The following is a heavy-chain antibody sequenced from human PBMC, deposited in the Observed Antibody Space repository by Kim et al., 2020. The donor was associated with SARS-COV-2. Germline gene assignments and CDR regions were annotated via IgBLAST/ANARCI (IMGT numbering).Heavy chain of an antibody. CDR2: ISAYNGNT. J-gene: IGHJ4*02. CDR3: ARGRDPRYFDWLFIFDY. CDR1: GYTFTSYG. Sequence: ASVKVSCKASGYTFTSYGISWVRQAPGQGLEWMGWISAYNGNTNYAQKLQGRVTMTTDTSTSTAYMELRSLRSDDTAVYYCARGRDPRYFDWLFIFDYWGQGTLVTVSS. V-gene: IGHV1-18*04. D-gene: IGHD3-9*01.